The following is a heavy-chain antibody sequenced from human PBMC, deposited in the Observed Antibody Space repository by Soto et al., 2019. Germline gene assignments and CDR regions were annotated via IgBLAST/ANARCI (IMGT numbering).Heavy chain of an antibody. Sequence: ASVKVSCKASGYTFTSYGISWVRQAPGQGLEWMGWISAYNGNTNYAQKLQGRVTMTTDTSTSTAYMELRSLRSDDTAVYYCARDPPDYDFWSGYYNYGMDVWSQGTTVTVS. CDR2: ISAYNGNT. J-gene: IGHJ6*02. CDR3: ARDPPDYDFWSGYYNYGMDV. V-gene: IGHV1-18*01. D-gene: IGHD3-3*01. CDR1: GYTFTSYG.